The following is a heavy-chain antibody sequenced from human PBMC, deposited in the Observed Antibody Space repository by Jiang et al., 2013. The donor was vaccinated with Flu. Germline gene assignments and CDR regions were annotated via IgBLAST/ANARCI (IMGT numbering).Heavy chain of an antibody. J-gene: IGHJ4*02. Sequence: GPGLVKPSETLSLTCTVSGGSLSSYYWSWIRQPPGKGLEWIGYVYYSGNTNYNPSLKSRVTISADTSKNQFSLKLTPVTAADTAVYYCASFSRGGYSLHPFDYWGQGTLVTVSS. CDR3: ASFSRGGYSLHPFDY. D-gene: IGHD5-18*01. CDR1: GGSLSSYY. CDR2: VYYSGNT. V-gene: IGHV4-59*01.